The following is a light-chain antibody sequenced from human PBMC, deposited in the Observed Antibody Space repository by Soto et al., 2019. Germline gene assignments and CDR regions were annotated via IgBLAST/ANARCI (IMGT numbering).Light chain of an antibody. J-gene: IGKJ2*01. CDR1: QRISSS. Sequence: IQMTQSPSSLSASVGDRVTITCRASQRISSSLNWYQQKVGRASKLLIYAASSLQTGVPSRFSGSGSGTDFTLTISSVQPEDFATYYCQQSYLTPRTFGQGTKLEIK. CDR2: AAS. V-gene: IGKV1-39*01. CDR3: QQSYLTPRT.